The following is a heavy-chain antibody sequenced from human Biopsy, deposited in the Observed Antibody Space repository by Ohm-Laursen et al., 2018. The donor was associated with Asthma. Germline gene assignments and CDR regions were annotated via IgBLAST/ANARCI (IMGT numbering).Heavy chain of an antibody. CDR3: ARVDGVVEAATRLGGMDV. V-gene: IGHV3-30*03. CDR2: ISFDGSNK. Sequence: SLRLSCAASGFTFSSFGMHWVRQTPAKGLEWGAVISFDGSNKYYADSVKGRFTISRDNSKNTLYLQMTSLSAEDSAVYYCARVDGVVEAATRLGGMDVWGQGTTVTVSS. D-gene: IGHD2-15*01. J-gene: IGHJ6*02. CDR1: GFTFSSFG.